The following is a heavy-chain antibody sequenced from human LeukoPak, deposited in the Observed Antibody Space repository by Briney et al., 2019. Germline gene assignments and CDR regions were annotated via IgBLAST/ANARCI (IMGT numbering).Heavy chain of an antibody. CDR3: AKDSSSYDWGYMDV. CDR1: GFTFSTYA. D-gene: IGHD3-22*01. V-gene: IGHV3-23*01. CDR2: VGGSDGRT. Sequence: GGSLRLSCAASGFTFSTYAMSWVRQAPGKGLEWVSLVGGSDGRTRYADSVKGRFTISRDNSKNTLYLEMNSLRAEDTAVYYCAKDSSSYDWGYMDVWGKGTTVTISS. J-gene: IGHJ6*03.